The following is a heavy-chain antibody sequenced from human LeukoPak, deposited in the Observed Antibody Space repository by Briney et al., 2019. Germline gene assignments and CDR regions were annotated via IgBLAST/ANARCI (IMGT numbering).Heavy chain of an antibody. CDR2: IYYSGIT. Sequence: SETLSLTCTVSGGSISSSSYYWGWIRQPPGKGLEWIGSIYYSGITYYNPSLKSRVTISVDTSKNQFSLKLRSVTAADTAVYYCARLRCSGGSCYPAWFDYWGQGTLVTVSS. D-gene: IGHD2-15*01. V-gene: IGHV4-39*01. J-gene: IGHJ4*02. CDR1: GGSISSSSYY. CDR3: ARLRCSGGSCYPAWFDY.